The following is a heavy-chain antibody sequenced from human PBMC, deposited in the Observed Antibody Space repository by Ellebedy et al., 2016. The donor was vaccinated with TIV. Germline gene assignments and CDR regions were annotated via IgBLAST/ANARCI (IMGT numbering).Heavy chain of an antibody. CDR3: ARDPPFIEMATINSSET. CDR1: GFTFSSYS. CDR2: ISSSSSYI. Sequence: GGSLRLXXAASGFTFSSYSMNWVRQAPGKGLEWVSSISSSSSYIYYADSVKGRFTISRDNAKNSLYLQMNSLRAEDTAVYYCARDPPFIEMATINSSETWGQGTLVTVSS. D-gene: IGHD5-24*01. V-gene: IGHV3-21*01. J-gene: IGHJ4*02.